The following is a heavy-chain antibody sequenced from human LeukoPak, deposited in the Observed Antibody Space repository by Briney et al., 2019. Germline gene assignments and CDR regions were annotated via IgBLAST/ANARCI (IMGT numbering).Heavy chain of an antibody. D-gene: IGHD5-18*01. V-gene: IGHV1-18*01. J-gene: IGHJ6*03. CDR2: ISAYNGNT. Sequence: GASVKVSCKASGHTFTSYGISWVRQAPGQGLEWMGWISAYNGNTNYAQKLQGRVTMTTDTSTSTAYMELRSLRSDDTAVYYCARSGYSYGYYYYYYMDVWGKGTTVTISS. CDR1: GHTFTSYG. CDR3: ARSGYSYGYYYYYYMDV.